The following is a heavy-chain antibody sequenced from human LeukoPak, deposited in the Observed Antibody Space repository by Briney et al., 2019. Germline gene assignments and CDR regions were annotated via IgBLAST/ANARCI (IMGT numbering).Heavy chain of an antibody. CDR3: AREEGYCSSTTCSAPFDY. CDR1: RHTFTGYY. V-gene: IGHV1-2*02. D-gene: IGHD2-2*01. Sequence: GASVKVSCKASRHTFTGYYMHWVRQAPGQGLEGMGWINPNSGGTNYVQKFQGRVTMTRDTSISTAYMELSRLRSDDTAVYYCAREEGYCSSTTCSAPFDYWGQGTLVTVSS. J-gene: IGHJ4*02. CDR2: INPNSGGT.